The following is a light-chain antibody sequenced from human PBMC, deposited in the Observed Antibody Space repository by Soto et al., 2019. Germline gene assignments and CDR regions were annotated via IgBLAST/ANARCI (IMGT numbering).Light chain of an antibody. V-gene: IGLV3-21*04. CDR2: YDS. CDR1: NIGSES. J-gene: IGLJ3*02. CDR3: QVWDSSSDPWV. Sequence: SYELTQPPSVSVAPGKTARLTCGGTNIGSESVHWYQQKPGQAPVLGIYYDSDRPSGIPERFSGSNSGNTATLTISRVEAGDEADYYCQVWDSSSDPWVFGGGTKVTVL.